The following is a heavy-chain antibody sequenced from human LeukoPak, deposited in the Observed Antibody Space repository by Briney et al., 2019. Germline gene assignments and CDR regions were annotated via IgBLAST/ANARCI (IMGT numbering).Heavy chain of an antibody. Sequence: GGSLRLSCAASGFTFSKVWMSWVRQAPGKGLEWVGRIKSKTDGGTIDYAAPVKGRFTISRDDSKDTLFLQTNSLKTEDTAVYYCTTDLSELDDSGYYAKYFHHWGQGTLVSVSS. D-gene: IGHD3-22*01. CDR1: GFTFSKVW. CDR3: TTDLSELDDSGYYAKYFHH. V-gene: IGHV3-15*01. CDR2: IKSKTDGGTI. J-gene: IGHJ1*01.